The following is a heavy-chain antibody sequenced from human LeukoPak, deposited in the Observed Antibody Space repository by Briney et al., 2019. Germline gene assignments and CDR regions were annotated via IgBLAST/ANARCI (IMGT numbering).Heavy chain of an antibody. D-gene: IGHD3-16*02. CDR2: VYSGGST. J-gene: IGHJ4*02. V-gene: IGHV3-53*05. Sequence: PGGSLRLSCAASGFTVSSNYMSWVRQAPGKGLEWVSVVYSGGSTYYADSVKGRFTISRDNSKNTLYLQMNSLRAEDPAVYYCARDIGDMITFGGVIVLLDYWGQGTLVTVSS. CDR3: ARDIGDMITFGGVIVLLDY. CDR1: GFTVSSNY.